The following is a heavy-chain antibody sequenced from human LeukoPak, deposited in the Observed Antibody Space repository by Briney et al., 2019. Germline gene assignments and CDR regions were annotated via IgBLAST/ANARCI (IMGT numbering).Heavy chain of an antibody. CDR1: GFTFSSYA. Sequence: GRSLRLSCAASGFTFSSYAMHWVRQAPGKGLEWVAVISYDGSNKYYADSVKGRFTISRDNSKNTLYLQMSSLRADDTAVYYCARGHEYSSSRAYWGQGTLVTVSS. D-gene: IGHD6-6*01. CDR3: ARGHEYSSSRAY. CDR2: ISYDGSNK. J-gene: IGHJ4*02. V-gene: IGHV3-30*14.